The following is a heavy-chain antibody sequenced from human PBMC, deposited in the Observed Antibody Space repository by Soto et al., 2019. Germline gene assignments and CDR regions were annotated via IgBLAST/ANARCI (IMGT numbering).Heavy chain of an antibody. J-gene: IGHJ4*02. CDR2: TTGSGETT. D-gene: IGHD5-12*01. V-gene: IGHV3-23*01. CDR3: AKAQEVSGNVNSFLHF. CDR1: GFGFSAYA. Sequence: EVQLLESGGALVQPGGSLRLSCAASGFGFSAYAMSWVRQAPGRGLQWVTVTTGSGETTYYADSVRGRFTISRDNSKNTLHLHMYSLRAEDTATYYCAKAQEVSGNVNSFLHFWGQGTLVTVSS.